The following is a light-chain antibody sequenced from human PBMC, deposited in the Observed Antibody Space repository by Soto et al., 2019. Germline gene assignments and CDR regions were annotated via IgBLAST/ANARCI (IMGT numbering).Light chain of an antibody. CDR2: EVS. J-gene: IGLJ1*01. Sequence: QSALTQPPSASGSPGQSVTISCTGTSGDVGGYYYVSWYQQHPGKAPKLIVYEVSKRPSGVPDRFSGSKSGNTASLTVSGLQAEDEADYFCSSYAGSNIYVFGTGTKVTVL. CDR1: SGDVGGYYY. CDR3: SSYAGSNIYV. V-gene: IGLV2-8*01.